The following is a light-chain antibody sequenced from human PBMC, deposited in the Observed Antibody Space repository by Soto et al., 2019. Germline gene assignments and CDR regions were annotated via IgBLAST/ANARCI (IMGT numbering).Light chain of an antibody. CDR2: GFS. Sequence: EIVLTQSPGTLSLSPGERATLSCRASQSVRSNYSAWYQHKPGQAPRRLIDGFSSRAPGTPDRFSGSGCRTDFTFAINRLETKDYDVYYCQYDLNSPPIAFGQVTRLEIK. V-gene: IGKV3-20*01. CDR1: QSVRSNY. J-gene: IGKJ5*01. CDR3: QYDLNSPPIA.